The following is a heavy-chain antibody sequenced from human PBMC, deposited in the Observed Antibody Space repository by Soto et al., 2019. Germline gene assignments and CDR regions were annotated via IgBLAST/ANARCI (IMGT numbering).Heavy chain of an antibody. CDR2: INPSGGST. CDR1: GYTFTSYY. Sequence: QVQLVQSGAEVKKPGASVKVSCKASGYTFTSYYMHWVRQAPGQGLEWMGIINPSGGSTSYAQKFQGRVTMTRDTSTSTVDMELRSLRSEDTAVDYCARERASSSSGGYYGMDVWGQGTTVTVSS. J-gene: IGHJ6*02. V-gene: IGHV1-46*01. D-gene: IGHD6-6*01. CDR3: ARERASSSSGGYYGMDV.